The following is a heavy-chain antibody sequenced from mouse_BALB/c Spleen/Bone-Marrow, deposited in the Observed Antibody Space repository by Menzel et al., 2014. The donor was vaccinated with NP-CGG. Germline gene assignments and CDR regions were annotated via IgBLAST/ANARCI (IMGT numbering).Heavy chain of an antibody. CDR3: ARAGKVRNAMDY. J-gene: IGHJ4*01. V-gene: IGHV1S137*01. CDR1: GYTFTDHA. D-gene: IGHD2-14*01. CDR2: ISGYYGDA. Sequence: VQRVESGAKLVRPGVSVKISCKGSGYTFTDHAMHWVKRSHAKSLEWIGLISGYYGDAIYNQKFKGKATMTVDKSSSTAYMELARLTSEDSAIYYCARAGKVRNAMDYWGQGTSSTVSS.